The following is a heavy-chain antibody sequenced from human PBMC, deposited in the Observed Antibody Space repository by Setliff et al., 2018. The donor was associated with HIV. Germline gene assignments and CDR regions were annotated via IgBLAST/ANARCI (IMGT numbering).Heavy chain of an antibody. CDR3: ARGRPNWNYGTGYYYMDV. Sequence: SETLSLTCSVSGVSISSSTYYWGWIRQPPGKGLEWIGSIHYRGSNYYNASLKSRLTILVDTSKNQFSLKLSSVTAADTAVYYCARGRPNWNYGTGYYYMDVWGKGTTVTVSS. CDR1: GVSISSSTYY. D-gene: IGHD1-7*01. V-gene: IGHV4-39*07. CDR2: IHYRGSN. J-gene: IGHJ6*03.